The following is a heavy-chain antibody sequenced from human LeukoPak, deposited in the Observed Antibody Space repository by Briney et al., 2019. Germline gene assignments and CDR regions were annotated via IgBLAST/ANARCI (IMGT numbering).Heavy chain of an antibody. J-gene: IGHJ4*02. CDR3: AKDRALEIFDY. Sequence: GGSLRLSCGAYGFTLSSYAMNGVRQARGKALVWVSVISGSGGSTYYADSVKGRFTISRDNSKNTLFLQMNSLRAEDTAVYYCAKDRALEIFDYWGQGTLVTVSS. CDR2: ISGSGGST. CDR1: GFTLSSYA. V-gene: IGHV3-23*01. D-gene: IGHD1-1*01.